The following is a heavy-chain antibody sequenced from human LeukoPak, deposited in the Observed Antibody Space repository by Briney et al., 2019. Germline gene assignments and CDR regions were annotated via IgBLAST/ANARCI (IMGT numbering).Heavy chain of an antibody. CDR2: INHSGTT. CDR1: VGSFSGYY. Sequence: SETLSPTCAVYVGSFSGYYCSWIRQPPGKGLEWIGEINHSGTTNYNSYLKSRVTISVDTSKNHFSLKLSSVTAADTAVYYCARGYDGSGSHCCHMDVWGKGTTITVS. J-gene: IGHJ6*03. CDR3: ARGYDGSGSHCCHMDV. V-gene: IGHV4-34*01. D-gene: IGHD3-10*01.